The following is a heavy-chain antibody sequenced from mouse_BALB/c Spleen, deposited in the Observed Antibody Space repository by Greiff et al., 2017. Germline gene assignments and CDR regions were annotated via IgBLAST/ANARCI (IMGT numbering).Heavy chain of an antibody. CDR3: ARFDDWYFDV. CDR1: GYTFTSYW. V-gene: IGHV1S81*02. J-gene: IGHJ1*01. D-gene: IGHD2-3*01. CDR2: INPSNGRT. Sequence: QVQLQQPGAELVKPGASVKLSCKASGYTFTSYWMHWVKQRPGQGLEWIGEINPSNGRTNYNEKFKSKATLTVDKSSSTAYMQLSSLTSEDSAVYYFARFDDWYFDVRGAGTTVTVPS.